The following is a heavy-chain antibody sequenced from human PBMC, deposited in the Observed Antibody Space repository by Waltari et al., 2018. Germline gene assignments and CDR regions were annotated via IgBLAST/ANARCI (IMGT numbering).Heavy chain of an antibody. CDR1: AYTFTDYY. V-gene: IGHV1-2*02. Sequence: QVQLVQSGAEVKKHGASVKVSCKASAYTFTDYYMHWLRQAPGQGLEWMGWINPNSGGTYYAQKFQGRVTMTRDTSFSTAYMELSRLRSDNTAVYYCARAVAGTANFDYWGQGTLVTVSS. CDR2: INPNSGGT. J-gene: IGHJ4*02. CDR3: ARAVAGTANFDY. D-gene: IGHD6-19*01.